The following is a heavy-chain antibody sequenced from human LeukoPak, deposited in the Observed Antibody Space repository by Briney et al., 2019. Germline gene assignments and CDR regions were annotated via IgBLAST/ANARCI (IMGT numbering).Heavy chain of an antibody. CDR2: MNPNSGNT. V-gene: IGHV1-8*01. Sequence: GASVKVSCKASGYTFTSYDINWVRQATGQGLEWMGWMNPNSGNTGFAQKFQGRVTMTRNTSISTAYMELSSLRSEDTAVYYCATQRGLRRQQLRLWEPRPRWSDPWGQGTLVTVSS. D-gene: IGHD6-13*01. J-gene: IGHJ5*02. CDR1: GYTFTSYD. CDR3: ATQRGLRRQQLRLWEPRPRWSDP.